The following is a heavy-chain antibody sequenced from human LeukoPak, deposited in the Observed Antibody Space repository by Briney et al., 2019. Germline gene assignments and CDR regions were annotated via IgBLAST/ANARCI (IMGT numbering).Heavy chain of an antibody. V-gene: IGHV4-34*01. CDR3: ARGVAFDI. CDR1: GGSFSGYY. CDR2: INHSGST. J-gene: IGHJ3*02. Sequence: PSETLSLTCAVYGGSFSGYYWSWIRQPPGKGLEWIGEINHSGSTNYNQSLKSRVTISVDTSKNQFSLKLSSVTAADTAVYYCARGVAFDIWGQGTMVTVSS.